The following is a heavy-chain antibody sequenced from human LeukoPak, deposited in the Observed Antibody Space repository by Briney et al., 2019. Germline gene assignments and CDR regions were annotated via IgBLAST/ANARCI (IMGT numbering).Heavy chain of an antibody. Sequence: PGRSLRLSCAASGFTFDDYAMHWVRQAPGKGLEWVSGISWNSGSIGYADSVKGRFTISRDNAKNSLYLQMNSLRAEDTALYYCAKDMGQQLRAFDIWGQGTMVTVSS. D-gene: IGHD6-13*01. CDR1: GFTFDDYA. CDR3: AKDMGQQLRAFDI. J-gene: IGHJ3*02. CDR2: ISWNSGSI. V-gene: IGHV3-9*01.